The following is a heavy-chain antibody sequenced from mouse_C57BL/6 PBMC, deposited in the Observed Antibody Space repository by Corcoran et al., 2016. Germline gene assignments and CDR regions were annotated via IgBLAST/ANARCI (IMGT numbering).Heavy chain of an antibody. V-gene: IGHV8-12*01. CDR1: GFSLSTSGMG. CDR3: ARIWNPYCSSLWYFDV. Sequence: QVTLKESGPGILQSSQTLSLTCSFSGFSLSTSGMGVSWIRQPSGKGLEWLAHNYWDDDKRDNQSLKRRLTISKDNSRNQVFLNITSVDTAYTATYYCARIWNPYCSSLWYFDVWGTGTTVTVSS. D-gene: IGHD1-1*01. J-gene: IGHJ1*03. CDR2: NYWDDDK.